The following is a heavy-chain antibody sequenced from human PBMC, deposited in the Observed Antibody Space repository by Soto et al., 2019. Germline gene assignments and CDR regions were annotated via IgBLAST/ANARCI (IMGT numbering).Heavy chain of an antibody. V-gene: IGHV3-23*01. J-gene: IGHJ4*02. CDR3: AKARTVGAWPPDYFDF. CDR1: GFTFDKYA. D-gene: IGHD3-10*01. CDR2: ISGSGGVT. Sequence: EVQLFESGGGLEQPGGSLRLSCAASGFTFDKYAMTWVRQVPGKGLEWVSTISGSGGVTYYADSVKGRFTISRDNSRDTLYLGMSSLSAEDSGMYYCAKARTVGAWPPDYFDFWGPGTLVTVSS.